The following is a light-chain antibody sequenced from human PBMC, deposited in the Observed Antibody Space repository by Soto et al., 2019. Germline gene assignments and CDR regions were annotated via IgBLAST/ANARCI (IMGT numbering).Light chain of an antibody. Sequence: EIVLTQSPGTLSLSPGERATLSCRASQGVSGSYLAWYQQKPGQAPRLLIYGASSRATGIPNRFSGSESGTDFTLTISRLEPEDFAVYYCQHYGSSRRTFGQGTKVEIK. V-gene: IGKV3-20*01. CDR2: GAS. CDR3: QHYGSSRRT. J-gene: IGKJ1*01. CDR1: QGVSGSY.